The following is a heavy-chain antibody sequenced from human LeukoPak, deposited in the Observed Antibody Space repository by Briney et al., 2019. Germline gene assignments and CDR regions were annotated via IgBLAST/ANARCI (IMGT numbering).Heavy chain of an antibody. J-gene: IGHJ4*02. CDR3: ARVSVTYYFDN. V-gene: IGHV4-39*07. D-gene: IGHD3-10*01. CDR2: IYYSENS. Sequence: SETLSLTCTVSGGSISSSTYYWGWIRQPPGKGLEWIRTIYYSENSSYNPSLKSRVTISVDTSKNQFSLRLSSVTAADTAVYYCARVSVTYYFDNWSQGTLVTVSS. CDR1: GGSISSSTYY.